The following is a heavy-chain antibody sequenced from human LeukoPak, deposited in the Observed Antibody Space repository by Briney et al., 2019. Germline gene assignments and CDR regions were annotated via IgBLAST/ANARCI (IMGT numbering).Heavy chain of an antibody. CDR2: IYYSGSA. J-gene: IGHJ6*02. CDR1: IHPISRYH. Sequence: SDTLTLMCTVWIHPISRYHWLCLPRPPGKALEWIGYIYYSGSAKYNPSVESRVTISVDTSNNQFSLKLSSVTAADTAVYYCARAQFCYYGMDVWGQGTTVTVSS. CDR3: ARAQFCYYGMDV. V-gene: IGHV4-59*07. D-gene: IGHD5-24*01.